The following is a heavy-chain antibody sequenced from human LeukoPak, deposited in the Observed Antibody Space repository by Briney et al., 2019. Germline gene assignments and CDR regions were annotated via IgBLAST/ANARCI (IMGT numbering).Heavy chain of an antibody. Sequence: ASVKVSCKASGYTFTSYGISWVRQAPGQGLEWMGWISAYNGNTNYAQKFQGRVTITADKSTSTAYMELSSLRSEDTAVYYCAREHCSSTSCYNHEGVIYYYGMDVWGQGTTVTVSS. D-gene: IGHD2-2*02. J-gene: IGHJ6*02. CDR3: AREHCSSTSCYNHEGVIYYYGMDV. V-gene: IGHV1-18*01. CDR1: GYTFTSYG. CDR2: ISAYNGNT.